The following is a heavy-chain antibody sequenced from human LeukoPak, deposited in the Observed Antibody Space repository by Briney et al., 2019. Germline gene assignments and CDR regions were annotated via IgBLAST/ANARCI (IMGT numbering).Heavy chain of an antibody. CDR2: INPDGSIT. J-gene: IGHJ6*03. CDR1: GFTFSNYW. Sequence: GGSLRLSCAASGFTFSNYWMHWVRQDPGKGLVWVSLINPDGSITNYADSVKGRFTISRDSSKNILYLQMNSLRAEDTAVYYCAKDRCSNGIGCYYYYMDVWGKGTTVTISS. V-gene: IGHV3-74*01. D-gene: IGHD2-8*01. CDR3: AKDRCSNGIGCYYYYMDV.